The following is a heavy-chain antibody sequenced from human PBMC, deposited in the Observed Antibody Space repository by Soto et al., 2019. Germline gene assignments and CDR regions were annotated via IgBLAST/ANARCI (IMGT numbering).Heavy chain of an antibody. CDR1: GVSLVTMGWG. CDR2: ICWDDDN. Sequence: SVPTLVNPIQTLTLACIFSGVSLVTMGWGVGWILQSPGKAPELLALICWDDDNRYSPSLKSRLTITKDTSKNQVVLTMADLDPADTATYYCAHRVLRTVFGLVTTTAIYFDFWGQGTPVTVSS. D-gene: IGHD3-3*01. J-gene: IGHJ4*02. CDR3: AHRVLRTVFGLVTTTAIYFDF. V-gene: IGHV2-5*02.